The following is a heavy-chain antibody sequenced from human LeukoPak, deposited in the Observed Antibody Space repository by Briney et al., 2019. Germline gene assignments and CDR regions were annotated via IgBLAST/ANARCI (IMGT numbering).Heavy chain of an antibody. CDR2: ISSSSSTI. J-gene: IGHJ6*03. CDR1: GFTFSSYS. Sequence: GGSLRLSCAASGFTFSSYSMNWVRQAPGKGLEWVSYISSSSSTIYYADPVKGRFTISRDNAKNSLYLQMNSLRAEDTAVYYCARSTFTVTTLDPPPVPYYMDVWGKGTTVTVSS. V-gene: IGHV3-48*01. CDR3: ARSTFTVTTLDPPPVPYYMDV. D-gene: IGHD4-11*01.